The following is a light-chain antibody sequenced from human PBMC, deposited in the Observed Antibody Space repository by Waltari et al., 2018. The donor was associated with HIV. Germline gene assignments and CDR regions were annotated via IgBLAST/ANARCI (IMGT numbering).Light chain of an antibody. Sequence: QSVLTQPPSASGTPGQRVTISCSGSSSNIGSNYVYWYQQLPGTAPKLLIYRNNERPSGLPDRFSGSQSGTSASLAISGLRSEDEAYYYCAAWDDSLSGWVFGGGTKLTVL. CDR2: RNN. CDR1: SSNIGSNY. V-gene: IGLV1-47*01. CDR3: AAWDDSLSGWV. J-gene: IGLJ3*02.